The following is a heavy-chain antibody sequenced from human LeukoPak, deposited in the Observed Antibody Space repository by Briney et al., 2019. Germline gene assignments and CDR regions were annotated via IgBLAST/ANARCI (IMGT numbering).Heavy chain of an antibody. CDR3: VRDLPRGYSYGYYDYYYGMDV. V-gene: IGHV3-48*02. CDR1: GFTFSSYS. J-gene: IGHJ6*02. CDR2: ISSSSTI. D-gene: IGHD5-18*01. Sequence: GGSLRLSCAASGFTFSSYSMNWVRQAPGKGLEWVSYISSSSTIYYADSVKGRFTISRDNAKNSLYLQMNSLRDEDTAVYYCVRDLPRGYSYGYYDYYYGMDVWGQGTTVTVSS.